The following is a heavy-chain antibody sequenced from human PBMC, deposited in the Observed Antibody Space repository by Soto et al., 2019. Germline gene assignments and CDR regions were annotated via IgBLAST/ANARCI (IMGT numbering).Heavy chain of an antibody. CDR1: GGTFSRYA. CDR3: ARDGIINIWPYYYGMDV. Sequence: SVKVSCKTSGGTFSRYAISWVRQAPGQGLEWMGGIIPIVGPANYAQKFHGRVTITADESTSTVYMELSSPTSEDTAVYYCARDGIINIWPYYYGMDVWGQGTTVTVSS. CDR2: IIPIVGPA. D-gene: IGHD3-9*01. V-gene: IGHV1-69*13. J-gene: IGHJ6*02.